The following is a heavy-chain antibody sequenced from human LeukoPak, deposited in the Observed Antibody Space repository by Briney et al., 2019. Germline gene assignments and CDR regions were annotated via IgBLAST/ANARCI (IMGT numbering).Heavy chain of an antibody. D-gene: IGHD5-18*01. CDR2: IYTSGST. CDR1: GGSISSYY. CDR3: ARDLVAMAASYYYYYYMDV. Sequence: SETLSLTCTVSGGSISSYYWSWIRQPAGKGLEWIGRIYTSGSTNYNPSLKSRVTMSVDTSKNQFSLKLSSVTAAGTAVYYCARDLVAMAASYYYYYYMDVWGKGTTVTVSS. J-gene: IGHJ6*03. V-gene: IGHV4-4*07.